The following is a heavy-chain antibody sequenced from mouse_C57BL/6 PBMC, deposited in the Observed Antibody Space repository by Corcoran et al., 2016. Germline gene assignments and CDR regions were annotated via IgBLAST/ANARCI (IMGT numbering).Heavy chain of an antibody. CDR2: INPNNGGT. J-gene: IGHJ4*01. CDR1: GYTFTDYY. Sequence: EVQLQQSGPELVKPGASVKISCKASGYTFTDYYMNWVKRSHGKSLEWIGDINPNNGGTSYNQKFKGKATLTVDKSSSTAYMELRSLTSEDSAVYYCANSSGYNYAMDYWGQGTSVTVSS. V-gene: IGHV1-26*01. D-gene: IGHD3-2*02. CDR3: ANSSGYNYAMDY.